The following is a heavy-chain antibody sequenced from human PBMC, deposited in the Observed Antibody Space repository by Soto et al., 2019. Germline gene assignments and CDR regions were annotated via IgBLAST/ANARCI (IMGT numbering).Heavy chain of an antibody. CDR2: IYYSGST. V-gene: IGHV4-59*01. CDR1: GGSISSYY. D-gene: IGHD3-3*01. CDR3: ARDRITIFGVVRGGMDV. Sequence: TLSLTCTVSGGSISSYYWSWIRQPPGKGLDWIGYIYYSGSTNYNPSLKSRVTISVDTSKNQFSLKLSSVTAADTAVYYCARDRITIFGVVRGGMDVWGQGTTVTVSS. J-gene: IGHJ6*02.